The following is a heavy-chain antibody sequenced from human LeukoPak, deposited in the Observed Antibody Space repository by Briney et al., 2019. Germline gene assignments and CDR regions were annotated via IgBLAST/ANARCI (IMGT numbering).Heavy chain of an antibody. J-gene: IGHJ3*02. V-gene: IGHV3-21*01. Sequence: GGSLRLSCAASGFTFSSYSMNWVRQAPGKGLEWVSSISSSSSYIYYADSVKGRFTISRDNAKNSLYLQMNSLRAEGMAVYYCARDAVRAAIMGAFDIWGQGTMVTVSS. CDR3: ARDAVRAAIMGAFDI. CDR1: GFTFSSYS. D-gene: IGHD2-2*01. CDR2: ISSSSSYI.